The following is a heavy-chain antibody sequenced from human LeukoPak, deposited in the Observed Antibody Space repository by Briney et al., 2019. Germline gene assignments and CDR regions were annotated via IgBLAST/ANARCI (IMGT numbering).Heavy chain of an antibody. Sequence: ASVKVSCKVSGYTLTELSMHWVRQAPGKGLEWMGGFDPEDGETIYAQKFQGRVTMTEDTSTDTAYMELSSLRSEDTAVYYCATPRVSEKRWLQFIFDYWGQGTLVTVSS. J-gene: IGHJ4*02. CDR1: GYTLTELS. V-gene: IGHV1-24*01. D-gene: IGHD5-24*01. CDR2: FDPEDGET. CDR3: ATPRVSEKRWLQFIFDY.